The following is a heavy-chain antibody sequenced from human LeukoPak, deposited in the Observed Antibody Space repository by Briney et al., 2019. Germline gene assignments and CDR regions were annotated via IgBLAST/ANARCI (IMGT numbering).Heavy chain of an antibody. D-gene: IGHD5-12*01. CDR1: GYTFTGYY. Sequence: ASVKVSCKASGYTFTGYYMHWVRQAPGQGLEWMGWINPNSGGTNYAQKLQGRVTMTTDTSTSTAYMELRSLRSDDTAVYYCAREKSTRATPFDYWGQGTLVTVSS. J-gene: IGHJ4*02. CDR3: AREKSTRATPFDY. CDR2: INPNSGGT. V-gene: IGHV1-2*02.